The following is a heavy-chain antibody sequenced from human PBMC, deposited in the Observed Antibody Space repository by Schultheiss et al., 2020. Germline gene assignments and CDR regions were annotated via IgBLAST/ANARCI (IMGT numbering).Heavy chain of an antibody. V-gene: IGHV4-59*08. CDR3: ASAGMVSYNWFDP. J-gene: IGHJ5*02. D-gene: IGHD6-13*01. CDR2: IYYSGST. CDR1: GGSISSYY. Sequence: SETLSLTCTVSGGSISSYYWSWIRQPPGKGLEWIGYIYYSGSTNYNPSLKSRVTISVDTSKNQFSLKLSSVTAADTAVYYCASAGMVSYNWFDPWGQGTLVTVSS.